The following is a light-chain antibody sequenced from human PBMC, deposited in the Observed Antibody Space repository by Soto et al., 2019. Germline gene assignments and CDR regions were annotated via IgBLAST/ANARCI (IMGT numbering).Light chain of an antibody. CDR2: AAS. CDR1: QSITNF. Sequence: DIQMTQSPSSLSASVGDRVTITCRASQSITNFLNWYQQKPGRAPQLLIYAASSLQSGVPARFSGGGSGTDFTLTINSLQPEDFATYYCQQRYSAPLTFGGGTKVEIK. CDR3: QQRYSAPLT. J-gene: IGKJ4*01. V-gene: IGKV1-39*01.